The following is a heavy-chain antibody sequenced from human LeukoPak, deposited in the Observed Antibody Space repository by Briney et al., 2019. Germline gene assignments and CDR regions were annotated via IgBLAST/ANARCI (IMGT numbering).Heavy chain of an antibody. D-gene: IGHD5-12*01. Sequence: PSETLSLTCTVSGGSITTYYWSWIRQPAGKGLEWIGRSYISGSTNYNPSLRSRVTMSVDTSKNQFSLKLRSVTAADTAVYCCAGSEGSGYPGSYPYFFASWGQGTLVTVSS. CDR2: SYISGST. CDR3: AGSEGSGYPGSYPYFFAS. CDR1: GGSITTYY. J-gene: IGHJ4*02. V-gene: IGHV4-4*07.